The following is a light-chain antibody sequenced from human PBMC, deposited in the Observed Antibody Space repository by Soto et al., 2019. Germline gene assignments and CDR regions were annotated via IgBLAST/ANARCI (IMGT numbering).Light chain of an antibody. CDR2: DAS. V-gene: IGKV1-39*01. J-gene: IGKJ2*01. CDR1: QRIYRF. Sequence: TQMTQSPSSLSASVGDRVTISCRASQRIYRFVNWYQQRPGKAPSLLIYDASTLQSGVPPRFSGSGSGTDFTLTITNLQPEDFATYYCQQGNDFPYPFGQGTSLEIK. CDR3: QQGNDFPYP.